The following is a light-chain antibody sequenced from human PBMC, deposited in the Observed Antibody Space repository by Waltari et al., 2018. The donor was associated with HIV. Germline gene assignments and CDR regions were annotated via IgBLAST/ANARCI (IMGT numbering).Light chain of an antibody. CDR1: SSNIGNNS. CDR3: GTWDSSLSAGV. V-gene: IGLV1-51*01. Sequence: QSVLTQPPSVSAAPGQKVTISCSGSSSNIGNNSVSWYQQLPGTAPKLLIYDNKKRPSGTPDRFAGSKSGTSATLGITGLQTGDEADYYCGTWDSSLSAGVFGGGTKLTVL. J-gene: IGLJ3*02. CDR2: DNK.